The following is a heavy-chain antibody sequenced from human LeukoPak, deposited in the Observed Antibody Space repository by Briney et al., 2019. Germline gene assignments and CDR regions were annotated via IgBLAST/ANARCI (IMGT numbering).Heavy chain of an antibody. CDR2: INHSGST. V-gene: IGHV4-34*01. D-gene: IGHD3-9*01. CDR1: GGSFSGYY. Sequence: PSETLSLTCAVYGGSFSGYYWSWIRQPPGKGLEWMGEINHSGSTKYNPSLKSRVTISVDTSKNQFPLKLSSVTAADTAVYYCARGGGLRYFDWLFYFDSWGQGTLVTVSS. J-gene: IGHJ4*02. CDR3: ARGGGLRYFDWLFYFDS.